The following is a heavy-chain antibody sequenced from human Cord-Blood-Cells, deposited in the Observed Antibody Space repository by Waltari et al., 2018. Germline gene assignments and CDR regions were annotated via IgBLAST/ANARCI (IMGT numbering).Heavy chain of an antibody. CDR2: ISGSGGSK. Sequence: EVQLLESGGGLVQPGGSLRLSCAASGFTFSSYAMSWVRQAPGKGLEWVSAISGSGGSKCYLHSVKGRLTISRDNSKNTLYLQMNSLRDEDTAVYYCATPPGDIVLMVYANDAFDIWGQGTMVTVSS. CDR1: GFTFSSYA. J-gene: IGHJ3*02. V-gene: IGHV3-23*01. D-gene: IGHD2-8*01. CDR3: ATPPGDIVLMVYANDAFDI.